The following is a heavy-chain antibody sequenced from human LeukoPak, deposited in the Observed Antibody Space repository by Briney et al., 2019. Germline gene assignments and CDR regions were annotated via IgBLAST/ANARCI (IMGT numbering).Heavy chain of an antibody. CDR3: ARDPHDSSP. V-gene: IGHV1-69*04. CDR1: GGTFSSYA. CDR2: IIPILGIA. J-gene: IGHJ4*02. D-gene: IGHD3-22*01. Sequence: SVKVSCKASGGTFSSYAISWVRQAPGQGLEWMGRIIPILGIANYAQRFQGRVTITADKSTSTAYMELSSLRSEDTAVYYCARDPHDSSPWGQGTLVTVSS.